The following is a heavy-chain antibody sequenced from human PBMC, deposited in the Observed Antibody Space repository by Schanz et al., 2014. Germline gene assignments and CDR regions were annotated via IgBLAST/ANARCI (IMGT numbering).Heavy chain of an antibody. Sequence: EVQLLESGGGLVKPGGSLRLSCATSGLTFTSAWMSWVRQAPGKGLEWVSYIRSSSTPIYYADSVKGRFTISRDNAKNSLYLQMNSLRAEDTAVYHCVSSGSYSSYAFWGQGTLVTVSS. J-gene: IGHJ4*02. CDR3: VSSGSYSSYAF. D-gene: IGHD3-10*01. CDR1: GLTFTSAW. CDR2: IRSSSTPI. V-gene: IGHV3-48*01.